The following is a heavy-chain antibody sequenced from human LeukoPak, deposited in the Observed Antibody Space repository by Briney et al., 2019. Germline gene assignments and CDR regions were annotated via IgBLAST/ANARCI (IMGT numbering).Heavy chain of an antibody. CDR1: GFAFSTYW. CDR3: ASHWGGY. V-gene: IGHV3-7*01. J-gene: IGHJ4*02. CDR2: IKQDGGEK. Sequence: GGSLRLSCAASGFAFSTYWMTWVRQVPGKGLEWVANIKQDGGEKYYVASVKGRFTISRDNAENSVSLQMNSLRAEDTAVYYCASHWGGYWGQGTLVTVSS. D-gene: IGHD3-16*01.